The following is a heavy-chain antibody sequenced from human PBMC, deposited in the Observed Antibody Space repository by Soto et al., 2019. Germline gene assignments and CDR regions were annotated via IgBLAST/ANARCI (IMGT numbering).Heavy chain of an antibody. CDR2: INHSGST. CDR3: ARASYSNWFDP. V-gene: IGHV4-34*01. J-gene: IGHJ5*02. D-gene: IGHD4-4*01. Sequence: SXTLSLTCAVYGGSFSGYYCSWIRQPPGKGLEWIGEINHSGSTNYNPSLKSRVTISVDTSKNQFSLKLSSVTAADTAVYYCARASYSNWFDPWGQGTLVTVSS. CDR1: GGSFSGYY.